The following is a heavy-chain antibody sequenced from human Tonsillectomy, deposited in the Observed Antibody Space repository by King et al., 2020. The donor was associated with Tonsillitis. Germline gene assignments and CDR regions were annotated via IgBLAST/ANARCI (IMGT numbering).Heavy chain of an antibody. Sequence: QLQESGPGVAKPSETLSLTCTVSGGSISSSDHYWAWIRQPPGKGLEWIGYMYYSGTIFYNPSLKSRITISGGTSENRFSLRLSSVTAADTAVYFCARSVSGSFDYWGQGALVTVSS. J-gene: IGHJ4*02. CDR2: MYYSGTI. CDR1: GGSISSSDHY. CDR3: ARSVSGSFDY. D-gene: IGHD1-26*01. V-gene: IGHV4-39*01.